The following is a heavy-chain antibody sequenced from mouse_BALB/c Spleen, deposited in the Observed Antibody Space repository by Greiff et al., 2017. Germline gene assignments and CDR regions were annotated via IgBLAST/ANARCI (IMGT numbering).Heavy chain of an antibody. Sequence: VQRVESGPGLVAPSQSLSITCTVSGFSLTSYGVHWVRQPPGKGLEWLGVIWAGGSTNYNSALMSRLSISKDNSKSQVFLKMNSLQTDDTAMYYCARDQAMMGHYFDYWGQGTTLTVSS. J-gene: IGHJ2*01. D-gene: IGHD2-3*01. CDR3: ARDQAMMGHYFDY. CDR2: IWAGGST. CDR1: GFSLTSYG. V-gene: IGHV2-9*02.